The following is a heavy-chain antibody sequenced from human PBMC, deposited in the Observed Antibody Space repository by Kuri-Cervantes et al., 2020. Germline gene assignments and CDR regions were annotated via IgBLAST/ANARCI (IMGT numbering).Heavy chain of an antibody. D-gene: IGHD3-9*01. Sequence: GESLKISCAASGFTFNKYVMHWVRRAPGKGLEWEAVISYDGSNKYYADSVKGRFTISRDNSKNTLYLQMNSLRSEDTAVYYCARDLPHYDILTGYYPVIDAFDIWGQGTMVTVSS. CDR2: ISYDGSNK. CDR3: ARDLPHYDILTGYYPVIDAFDI. V-gene: IGHV3-30*03. CDR1: GFTFNKYV. J-gene: IGHJ3*02.